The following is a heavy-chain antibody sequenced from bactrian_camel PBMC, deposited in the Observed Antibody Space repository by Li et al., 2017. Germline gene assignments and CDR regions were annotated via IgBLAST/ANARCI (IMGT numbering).Heavy chain of an antibody. CDR3: AKVMYGGSWSADFGY. CDR1: GFTDPSYC. CDR2: IDSEGRT. V-gene: IGHV3S1*01. J-gene: IGHJ6*01. D-gene: IGHD6*01. Sequence: VQLVESGGGSVQAGGSLTLSCSASGFTDPSYCVGWFRQAPEKEREGVAAIDSEGRTVYSMSVKGRFAISRDNAKNTLYLQMNSLKSEDTALYYCAKVMYGGSWSADFGYWGQGTQVTVS.